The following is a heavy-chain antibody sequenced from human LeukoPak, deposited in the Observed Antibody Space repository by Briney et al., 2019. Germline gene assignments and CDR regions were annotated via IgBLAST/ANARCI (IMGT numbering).Heavy chain of an antibody. CDR2: ISGSGGST. Sequence: GGSLRLSCAASGFTFSSYAMSRVRQAPGKGLEWVSAISGSGGSTYYADSVKGRFTISRDNSKNTLYLQVNSLRAEDTAVYYCAKSTHFGVVIGDFDYWGQGTLVTVSS. J-gene: IGHJ4*02. CDR1: GFTFSSYA. D-gene: IGHD3-3*01. V-gene: IGHV3-23*01. CDR3: AKSTHFGVVIGDFDY.